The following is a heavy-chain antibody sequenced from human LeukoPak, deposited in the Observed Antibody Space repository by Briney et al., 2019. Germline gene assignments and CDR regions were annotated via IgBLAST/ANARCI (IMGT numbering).Heavy chain of an antibody. CDR3: AKKMTSSTSTLPLYYYYYMDV. Sequence: GGSLRLSCAASGFTFSSYCMNWVRQAPGKGLEWVSYISSSSSTIYYADSVKGRFTISRDNAKNSLYLQMNSLRAEDTAVYYCAKKMTSSTSTLPLYYYYYMDVWGKGTTVTISS. J-gene: IGHJ6*03. V-gene: IGHV3-48*01. CDR2: ISSSSSTI. D-gene: IGHD2-2*01. CDR1: GFTFSSYC.